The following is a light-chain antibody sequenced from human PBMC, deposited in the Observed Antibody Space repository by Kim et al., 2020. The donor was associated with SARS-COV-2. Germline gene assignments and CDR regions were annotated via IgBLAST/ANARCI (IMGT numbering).Light chain of an antibody. CDR2: GRN. CDR3: KSRDSSGNVV. J-gene: IGLJ2*01. V-gene: IGLV3-19*01. Sequence: SSELTQDPAVSVALGQTVRITCQGDSLRSYYATWYQQKPRQAPVLVIYGRNNRPSGIPDRFSGSTSGNTASLTITGAQAEDEADYYCKSRDSSGNVVFGGGTQLTVL. CDR1: SLRSYY.